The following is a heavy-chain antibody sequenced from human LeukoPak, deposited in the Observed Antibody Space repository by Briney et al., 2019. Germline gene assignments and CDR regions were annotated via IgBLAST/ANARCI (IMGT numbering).Heavy chain of an antibody. CDR1: GFTVSSNY. V-gene: IGHV3-48*04. CDR2: ISSSSSTI. CDR3: ARDGGATLVRGVITFDY. J-gene: IGHJ4*02. Sequence: PGGSLRLSCAASGFTVSSNYMSWVRQAPGKGLEWVSYISSSSSTIHYVDSVKGRFTISRDNTKNSLYLQMNSLRAEDTAVYYCARDGGATLVRGVITFDYWGQGTLVTVSS. D-gene: IGHD3-10*01.